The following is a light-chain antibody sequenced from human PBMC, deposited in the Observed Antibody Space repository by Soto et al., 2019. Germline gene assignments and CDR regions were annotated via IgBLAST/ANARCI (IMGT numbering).Light chain of an antibody. CDR1: KSNIGDNN. CDR3: ASWHDILRGTA. Sequence: QSVLTQPPSTSGTPGQRVTISCSGSKSNIGDNNEYWYQQLPGAAPRLLIFRNSERPSGVPDRYSDSKSGTSAALAISGLRSEDEADVYCASWHDILRGTAFGGGTKLTVL. V-gene: IGLV1-47*01. CDR2: RNS. J-gene: IGLJ2*01.